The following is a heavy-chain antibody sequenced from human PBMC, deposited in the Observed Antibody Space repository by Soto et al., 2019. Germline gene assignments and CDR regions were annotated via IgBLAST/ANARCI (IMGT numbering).Heavy chain of an antibody. CDR1: GFTFSSYS. CDR3: ARDLGYCSSPSCYELDY. Sequence: EVQLVESGGGLVKPGGSLRLSCAASGFTFSSYSMNWVRQAPGKGLEWVSSISSISSYIYYADSVKGRFTISRDNAKNSLYLQMNSLRAEDTAVYYCARDLGYCSSPSCYELDYWGQGTLVTVSS. D-gene: IGHD2-2*01. J-gene: IGHJ4*02. V-gene: IGHV3-21*01. CDR2: ISSISSYI.